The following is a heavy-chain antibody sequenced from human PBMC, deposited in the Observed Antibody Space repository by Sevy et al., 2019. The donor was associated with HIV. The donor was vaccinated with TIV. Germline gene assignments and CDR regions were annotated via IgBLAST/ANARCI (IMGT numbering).Heavy chain of an antibody. CDR3: ARGGSYFDDGFDI. Sequence: SETLSLTCTVSGGSISSYYCTWIRQPAGKGLEWIGRIYTSGSTNYNPSLKSRVTMSVDTSKKQFSLNLSSVTAADTAVYYCARGGSYFDDGFDIWGQGTMVTVS. CDR1: GGSISSYY. V-gene: IGHV4-4*07. J-gene: IGHJ3*02. D-gene: IGHD3-10*01. CDR2: IYTSGST.